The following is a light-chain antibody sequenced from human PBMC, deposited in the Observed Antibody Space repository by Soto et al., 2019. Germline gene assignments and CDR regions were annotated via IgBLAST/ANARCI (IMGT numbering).Light chain of an antibody. V-gene: IGKV3-11*01. J-gene: IGKJ5*01. CDR3: QQRSNWPPSIT. CDR1: QSVSSN. Sequence: EIVLTQAPATLSLSPGERATLSCRASQSVSSNLAWYQQKPGQAPRLLIYDASNRATGIPARFSGSGSGTDFTLTISSLEPEDFAVYYCQQRSNWPPSITVGQGTPREIK. CDR2: DAS.